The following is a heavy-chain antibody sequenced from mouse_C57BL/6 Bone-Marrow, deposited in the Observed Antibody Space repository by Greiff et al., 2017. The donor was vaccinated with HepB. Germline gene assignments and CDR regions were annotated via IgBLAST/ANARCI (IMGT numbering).Heavy chain of an antibody. CDR1: GYTFTEYT. D-gene: IGHD1-1*01. CDR3: ARHEDIYYYGSFFAY. Sequence: VKLMESGAELVKPGASVKLSCKASGYTFTEYTIHWVKQRSGQGLEWIGWFYPGSGSIKYNEKFKDKATLTADKSSSTVYMELSRLTSEDSAVYFGARHEDIYYYGSFFAYWGQGTLVTVSA. J-gene: IGHJ3*01. CDR2: FYPGSGSI. V-gene: IGHV1-62-2*01.